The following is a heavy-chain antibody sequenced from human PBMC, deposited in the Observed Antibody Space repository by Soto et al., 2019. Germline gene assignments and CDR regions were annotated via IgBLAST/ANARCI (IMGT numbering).Heavy chain of an antibody. CDR2: ISSSGTTI. Sequence: QEHLVESGGGLVKAGGTLRLSCATSGFTFSDYYMSWVRQAPGKGLEWVSYISSSGTTIQYAESVKGRFTVSRDNVRHTLYLVIDNLRPEDTAVYFCARDLRFVDLHYYFDLWGQGTLVTVST. J-gene: IGHJ5*02. CDR3: ARDLRFVDLHYYFDL. CDR1: GFTFSDYY. V-gene: IGHV3-11*01. D-gene: IGHD3-10*01.